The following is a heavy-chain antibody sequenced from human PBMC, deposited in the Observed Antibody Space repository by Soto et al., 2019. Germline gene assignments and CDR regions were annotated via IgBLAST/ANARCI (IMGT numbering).Heavy chain of an antibody. V-gene: IGHV1-69*06. Sequence: SVKVSCKASGGTFSSYAISWVRQAPGQGLEWMGGIIPNFGTANYAQKFQGRVTITADKSTSTAYMELSSLRSEDTAVYYCARANRPDDGYNSYAFDIWGQGTMVTVSS. D-gene: IGHD5-12*01. CDR1: GGTFSSYA. CDR2: IIPNFGTA. CDR3: ARANRPDDGYNSYAFDI. J-gene: IGHJ3*02.